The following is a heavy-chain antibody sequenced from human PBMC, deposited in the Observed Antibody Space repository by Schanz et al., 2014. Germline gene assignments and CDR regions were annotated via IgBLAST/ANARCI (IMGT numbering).Heavy chain of an antibody. CDR2: IATSSSTR. V-gene: IGHV3-48*04. Sequence: EVQLVESGGGLVQPGGSLRLSCGGSGFTISSYSMNWVRQAPGKGLEWLSYIATSSSTRHYADSVKGRFTISRDNAKNTLYLQMNSLRADDTAVYFCARAHGNNWYGKGLDYWGQGTQVTVSS. CDR1: GFTISSYS. J-gene: IGHJ4*02. D-gene: IGHD1-1*01. CDR3: ARAHGNNWYGKGLDY.